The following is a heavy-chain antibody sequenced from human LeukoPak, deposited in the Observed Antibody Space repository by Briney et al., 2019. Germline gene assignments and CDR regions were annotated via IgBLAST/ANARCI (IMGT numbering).Heavy chain of an antibody. J-gene: IGHJ4*02. CDR1: GFTFRNYW. CDR2: IKEDGSET. Sequence: GGSLRLSCAVSGFTFRNYWMNWVRQVPGKGLECLANIKEDGSETYYADSVKGRFTISRDNPKNLLFLQINSLRVEDTAVYYCARETPRRGETRDGYRWGQGTLVTVSS. D-gene: IGHD5-24*01. CDR3: ARETPRRGETRDGYR. V-gene: IGHV3-7*01.